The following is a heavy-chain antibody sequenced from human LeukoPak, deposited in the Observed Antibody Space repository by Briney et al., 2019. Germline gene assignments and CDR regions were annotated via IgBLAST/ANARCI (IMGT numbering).Heavy chain of an antibody. D-gene: IGHD3-9*01. J-gene: IGHJ4*02. CDR3: ARGFDWLEYYFDY. CDR2: IIPIFGTA. V-gene: IGHV1-69*05. CDR1: GGTFSSYA. Sequence: ASVTVSCKASGGTFSSYAISWVRQAPGQGLEWMGGIIPIFGTANYAQKFQGRVTMTTDTSTSTAYMELRSLRSDDTAVYYCARGFDWLEYYFDYWGQGTLVTVSS.